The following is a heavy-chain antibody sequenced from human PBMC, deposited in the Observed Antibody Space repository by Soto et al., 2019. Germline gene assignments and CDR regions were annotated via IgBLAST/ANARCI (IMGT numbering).Heavy chain of an antibody. CDR2: TYYRSKWYN. V-gene: IGHV6-1*01. Sequence: SQTLSLTCAISGDSVSSNSAAWNWIRQSPSRGLEWLGRTYYRSKWYNDYAVSLKSRITINPDTSKNQFSLQLNSVTPEDTAVYYCARERSSGYLSQYYFDYWGQGTLVTVSS. J-gene: IGHJ4*02. CDR3: ARERSSGYLSQYYFDY. D-gene: IGHD6-19*01. CDR1: GDSVSSNSAA.